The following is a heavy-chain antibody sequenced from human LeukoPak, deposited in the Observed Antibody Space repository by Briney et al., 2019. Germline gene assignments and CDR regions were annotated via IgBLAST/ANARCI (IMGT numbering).Heavy chain of an antibody. J-gene: IGHJ4*02. CDR3: ARAFCSSTRCYQRPFDF. CDR2: IKNKTNGGAT. Sequence: PGGSLRLSCAASGFIFSSAWMTWVRQAPGKGLEWVGHIKNKTNGGATDYAAPVKGRFIISRDDSKNTLYLQMNSLRTEDTAVYYCARAFCSSTRCYQRPFDFWGQGTLVTVSS. V-gene: IGHV3-15*01. CDR1: GFIFSSAW. D-gene: IGHD2-2*01.